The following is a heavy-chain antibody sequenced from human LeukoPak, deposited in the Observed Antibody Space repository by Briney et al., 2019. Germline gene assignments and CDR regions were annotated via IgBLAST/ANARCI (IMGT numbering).Heavy chain of an antibody. CDR1: GGSISSSNW. Sequence: SGTLSLTCAVSGGSISSSNWWSWVRQPPGKGLEWIGEIYHSGSTNYNPSLKSRVTISVDKSKNQFSLKLSSVTAADTAVYYCASQGVITDHYYFDYWGQGTLVTVSS. CDR2: IYHSGST. D-gene: IGHD3-22*01. V-gene: IGHV4-4*02. CDR3: ASQGVITDHYYFDY. J-gene: IGHJ4*02.